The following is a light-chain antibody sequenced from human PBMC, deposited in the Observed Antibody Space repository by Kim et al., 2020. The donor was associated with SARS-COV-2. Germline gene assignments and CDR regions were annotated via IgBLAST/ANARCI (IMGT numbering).Light chain of an antibody. CDR1: HSVSSSY. V-gene: IGKV3-20*01. CDR2: GAS. J-gene: IGKJ4*01. Sequence: SPGERATLSCRASHSVSSSYLAWYQQKPGQAPRLVIYGASRRATGIPDRFSGSGSGTDFTLTISRLEPEDFAVFYCQHYGTSPLTFGGGTKVDIK. CDR3: QHYGTSPLT.